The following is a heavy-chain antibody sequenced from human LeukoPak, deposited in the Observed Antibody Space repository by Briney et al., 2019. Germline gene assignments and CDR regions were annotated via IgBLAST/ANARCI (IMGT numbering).Heavy chain of an antibody. CDR1: GYTFTSYA. V-gene: IGHV7-4-1*02. CDR2: INTNTGNP. CDR3: ARGSSSWGPYYFDY. Sequence: ASVKVSCKASGYTFTSYAMNWVRQAPGQGLEWMGWINTNTGNPTYAQGFTGRFVFSLDTSVSTAYLQISSLKAEDTAVYYCARGSSSWGPYYFDYWGQGTLVTVSS. D-gene: IGHD6-13*01. J-gene: IGHJ4*02.